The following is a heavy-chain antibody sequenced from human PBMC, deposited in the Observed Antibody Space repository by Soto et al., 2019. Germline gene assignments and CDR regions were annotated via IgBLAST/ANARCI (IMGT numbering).Heavy chain of an antibody. CDR3: ARYNSYAIDY. D-gene: IGHD2-8*01. CDR2: IHYSGTT. CDR1: GTSIVGYY. V-gene: IGHV4-59*01. Sequence: SETLSLTWTVSGTSIVGYYWSWIRQPPGKGLEWIANIHYSGTTNYNPSLASRVTLSVDTSKNQFSLKMTSVTAADRAMYFCARYNSYAIDYWGRGTLVTVSS. J-gene: IGHJ4*02.